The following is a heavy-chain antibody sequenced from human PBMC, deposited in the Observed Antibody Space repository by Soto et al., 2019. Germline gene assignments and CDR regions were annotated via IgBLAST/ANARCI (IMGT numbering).Heavy chain of an antibody. CDR3: ARAIAVAGTPFWDYYYGMDV. V-gene: IGHV4-59*01. D-gene: IGHD6-19*01. Sequence: SETLSLTCTVSGGSISSYYWSWIRQPPGKGLEWIGYIYYSGSTNYNPSLKSRVTISVDTSKNQFSLKLSSVTAADTAVYYCARAIAVAGTPFWDYYYGMDVWGQGTTVTVS. J-gene: IGHJ6*02. CDR2: IYYSGST. CDR1: GGSISSYY.